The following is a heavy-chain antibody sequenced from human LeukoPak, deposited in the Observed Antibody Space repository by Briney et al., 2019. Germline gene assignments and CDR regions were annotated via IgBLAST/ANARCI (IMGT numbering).Heavy chain of an antibody. J-gene: IGHJ4*02. Sequence: GGSLRLSCVVPGITSSNYWMTWVRQAPGKGLEWVANIKQDGSERHYVDSVKGRFTISRDNAKNSLFLQMNNLRAEDTAVYYCALKTGDYWGQGTLVTVSS. CDR1: GITSSNYW. CDR2: IKQDGSER. V-gene: IGHV3-7*01. CDR3: ALKTGDY.